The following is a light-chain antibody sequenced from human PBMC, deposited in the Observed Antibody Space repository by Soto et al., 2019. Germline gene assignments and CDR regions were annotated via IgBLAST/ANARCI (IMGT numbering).Light chain of an antibody. CDR1: QIISSY. CDR2: AAS. V-gene: IGKV1-39*01. J-gene: IGKJ5*01. CDR3: QQSYSTLIT. Sequence: DIQMTQSPSSLSASAVDRVTITFRASQIISSYLNWYQQKPGKAPKLLIYAASSLQSGVPSRFSGSGSGTDFTLTISSLQPEDFATYYCQQSYSTLITFGQGTRLEI.